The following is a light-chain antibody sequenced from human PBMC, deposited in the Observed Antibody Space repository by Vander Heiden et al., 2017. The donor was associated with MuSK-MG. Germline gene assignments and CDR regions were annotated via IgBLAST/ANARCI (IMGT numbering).Light chain of an antibody. Sequence: EIVFTQSPVTLSLSPGERPTLSCRASQSVSSSYLAWYQQKPGQAPGLLIYGASSSAHGIPHRFNRSGPGTDFTLTMSRTVTDDLAAYSWQQDAKSLTFGGGTKVEIK. CDR1: QSVSSSY. V-gene: IGKV3-20*01. CDR3: QQDAKSLT. J-gene: IGKJ4*01. CDR2: GAS.